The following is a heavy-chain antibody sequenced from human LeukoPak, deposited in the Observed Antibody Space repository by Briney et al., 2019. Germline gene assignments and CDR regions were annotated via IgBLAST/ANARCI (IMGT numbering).Heavy chain of an antibody. Sequence: PGGSLRLSCTASGFTFGDYAMSWVRQAPVKGLEWVGFIRSKAYGGTTEYAASVKGRFTISRDDSKSIAYLQMNSLKTEDTAVYYCTRGALYCSSTRCQDYWGQGTLVTVSS. CDR2: IRSKAYGGTT. CDR3: TRGALYCSSTRCQDY. CDR1: GFTFGDYA. J-gene: IGHJ4*02. D-gene: IGHD2-2*01. V-gene: IGHV3-49*04.